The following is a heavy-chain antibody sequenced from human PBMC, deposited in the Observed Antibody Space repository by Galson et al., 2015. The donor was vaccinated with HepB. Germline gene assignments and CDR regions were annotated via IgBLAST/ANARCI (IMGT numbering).Heavy chain of an antibody. CDR3: ASSYYATVTPVHYYYYMDV. Sequence: SVKVSCKASGGTFSSYAISWVRQAPGQGLEWMGGIIPILGIANYAQKFQGRVTITADKSTSTAYMGLSSLRSEDTAVYYCASSYYATVTPVHYYYYMDVWGKGTTVTVSS. CDR2: IIPILGIA. D-gene: IGHD4-23*01. V-gene: IGHV1-69*10. CDR1: GGTFSSYA. J-gene: IGHJ6*03.